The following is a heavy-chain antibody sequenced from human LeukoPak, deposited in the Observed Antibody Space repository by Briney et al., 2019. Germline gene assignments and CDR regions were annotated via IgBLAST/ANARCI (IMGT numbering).Heavy chain of an antibody. Sequence: GESLKISFKGSGYSFTNYWIGWVRQMPGKGLEWMGIIYPGDYDTRYSPSFQGQVTISADKSISTAYLQWNSLKASDSAMYYCARRHNWNWYFDLWGRGTLVTVSS. CDR1: GYSFTNYW. CDR2: IYPGDYDT. V-gene: IGHV5-51*01. CDR3: ARRHNWNWYFDL. D-gene: IGHD1-20*01. J-gene: IGHJ2*01.